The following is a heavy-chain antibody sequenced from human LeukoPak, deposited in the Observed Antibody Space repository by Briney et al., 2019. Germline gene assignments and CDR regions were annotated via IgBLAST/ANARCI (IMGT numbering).Heavy chain of an antibody. J-gene: IGHJ4*02. CDR2: ISWNSGSI. CDR3: AKDMESSGYYPNFDY. D-gene: IGHD3-22*01. CDR1: GFTFDDYA. V-gene: IGHV3-9*01. Sequence: PGRSLRLSCAASGFTFDDYAMHWVRQAPGKGLEWVSGISWNSGSIGYADSVKGRFTISRDNAKNSLYLQMNSLRAEDTALYYCAKDMESSGYYPNFDYWGQGTLVTVSS.